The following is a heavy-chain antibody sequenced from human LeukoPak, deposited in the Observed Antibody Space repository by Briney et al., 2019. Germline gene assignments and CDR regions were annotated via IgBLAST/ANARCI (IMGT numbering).Heavy chain of an antibody. Sequence: PSETLSLTCTVSGGSISSYYWSWIRQPPGKGLERIGYIYCSGSTNYNPSLKSRVTISVDTSKNQFSLKLSSVTAADTAVYYCARRYCSSTSCYYYFDYWGQGTLVTVSS. J-gene: IGHJ4*02. D-gene: IGHD2-2*01. CDR2: IYCSGST. CDR1: GGSISSYY. CDR3: ARRYCSSTSCYYYFDY. V-gene: IGHV4-59*01.